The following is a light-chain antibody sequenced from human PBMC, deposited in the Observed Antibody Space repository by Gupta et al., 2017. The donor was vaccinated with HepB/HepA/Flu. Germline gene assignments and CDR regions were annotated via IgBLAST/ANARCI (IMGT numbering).Light chain of an antibody. CDR1: SGSVSTNYY. Sequence: QTVVTQEPSFSVSPGGTVTLTCALSSGSVSTNYYPSWYQQNPGQAPRTLIYSTKTRSSGVPDRFSGSILGNKAALTIPGAQADDESDYYCVLYMGSGIWVFGGGTKLTVL. CDR3: VLYMGSGIWV. J-gene: IGLJ3*02. V-gene: IGLV8-61*01. CDR2: STK.